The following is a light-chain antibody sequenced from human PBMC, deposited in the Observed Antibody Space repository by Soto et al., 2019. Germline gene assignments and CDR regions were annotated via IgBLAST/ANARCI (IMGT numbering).Light chain of an antibody. CDR3: QQYNDWPPPLT. Sequence: EIVMTQSPATLSVSPGERATLSCRVSQSVSSNLAWYQQKPGQAPRLLIYGASTRATGIPARFSGSGSGTEFTLTISSLQSENFAVYYCQQYNDWPPPLTFGGGTKVEI. CDR2: GAS. V-gene: IGKV3-15*01. CDR1: QSVSSN. J-gene: IGKJ4*01.